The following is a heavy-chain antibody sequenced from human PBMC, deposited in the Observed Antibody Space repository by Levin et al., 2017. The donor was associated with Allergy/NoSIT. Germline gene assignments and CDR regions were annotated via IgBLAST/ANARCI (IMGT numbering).Heavy chain of an antibody. J-gene: IGHJ3*02. CDR2: IYSGGST. V-gene: IGHV3-53*01. D-gene: IGHD5-18*01. CDR3: ARGIRTARNDDAFDI. Sequence: GESLKISCAASGFTVSSNYMSWVRQAPGKGLEWVSVIYSGGSTYYADSVKGRFTISRDNSKNTLYLQMNSLRAEDTAVYYCARGIRTARNDDAFDIWGQGTMVTVSS. CDR1: GFTVSSNY.